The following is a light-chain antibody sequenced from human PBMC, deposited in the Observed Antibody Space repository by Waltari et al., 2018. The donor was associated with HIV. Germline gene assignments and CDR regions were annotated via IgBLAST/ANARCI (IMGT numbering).Light chain of an antibody. CDR1: ALPKKY. V-gene: IGLV3-10*01. J-gene: IGLJ3*02. CDR3: YSTDSSGNHRV. Sequence: SYELTPPPSVSVSPGQTARITCSGDALPKKYASWYQQKSGQAPVLVIYVDTKRPSGIPERFSGSSSGTMATLTISGAQVEDEADYYCYSTDSSGNHRVFGGGTKLTVL. CDR2: VDT.